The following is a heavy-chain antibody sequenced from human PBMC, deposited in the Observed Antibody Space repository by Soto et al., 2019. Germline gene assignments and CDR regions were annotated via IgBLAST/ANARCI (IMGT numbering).Heavy chain of an antibody. J-gene: IGHJ6*02. CDR2: IYDTGISGYTPST. CDR3: ARGEDAFFYYGLDV. Sequence: PSETLSLTCTVSGGSITSSYWSWIRRPPGKGLEWIAYIYDTGISGYTPSTSYNPFLKSRVTMSVDTSKSQFSLKLTSVTAADTAVYYCARGEDAFFYYGLDVWGQGITVTVSS. CDR1: GGSITSSY. V-gene: IGHV4-59*01.